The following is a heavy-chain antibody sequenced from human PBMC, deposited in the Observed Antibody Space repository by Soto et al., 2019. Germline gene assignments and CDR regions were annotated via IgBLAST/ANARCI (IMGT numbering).Heavy chain of an antibody. CDR2: ISYDGSNK. CDR3: ARGTTIAPWYYFDY. J-gene: IGHJ4*02. Sequence: QVQLVESGGGVVQPGRSLRLSCAASGFTFSSYAMHWVRQAPGKGLEWVAVISYDGSNKYYADSVKGRFTISRDNSKNTLYLQMNSLRAEDTAVYYCARGTTIAPWYYFDYWGQGTLVTVSS. D-gene: IGHD2-2*01. CDR1: GFTFSSYA. V-gene: IGHV3-30-3*01.